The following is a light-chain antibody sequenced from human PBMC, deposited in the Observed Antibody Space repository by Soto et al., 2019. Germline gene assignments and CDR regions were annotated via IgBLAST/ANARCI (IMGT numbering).Light chain of an antibody. V-gene: IGLV2-8*01. J-gene: IGLJ3*02. CDR1: SSDIGAYNY. CDR3: SSYTSSSTLGV. Sequence: QSALTQPPSASGSPGQSVTISCTGTSSDIGAYNYVSWYRQYPDKAPKLLVYQVTKRPSGVPDRFSGSKSGNTAALTVSGLQAEDEAVYYCSSYTSSSTLGVFGGGTKLTVL. CDR2: QVT.